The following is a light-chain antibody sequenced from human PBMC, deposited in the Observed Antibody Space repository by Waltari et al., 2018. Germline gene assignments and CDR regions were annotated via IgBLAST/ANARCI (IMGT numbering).Light chain of an antibody. CDR1: QSLVSSDGNTY. CDR3: MQGTHWPT. V-gene: IGKV2-30*01. CDR2: KVS. J-gene: IGKJ1*01. Sequence: DVVMTQSPLSLPVTLGQPASISCRSSQSLVSSDGNTYCYWFHQRPGQYPRRLIYKVSNRDSGVPEGCSGSGSGTDFTMKISRVEAEDVGVYYCMQGTHWPTFGQGTKVEIK.